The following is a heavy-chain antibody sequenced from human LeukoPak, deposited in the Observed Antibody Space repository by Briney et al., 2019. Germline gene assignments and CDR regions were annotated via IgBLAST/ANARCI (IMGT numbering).Heavy chain of an antibody. CDR2: VDPEDGAT. CDR3: ATAAMVPMDV. Sequence: ASVKVSCKVSGYTFTDYYMHWVQQAPGKGLEWMGLVDPEDGATIYAEKFQGRVTITADTSTDTAYMELSSLRSEDTAVYYCATAAMVPMDVWGKGTTVTVSS. D-gene: IGHD3-10*01. J-gene: IGHJ6*03. CDR1: GYTFTDYY. V-gene: IGHV1-69-2*01.